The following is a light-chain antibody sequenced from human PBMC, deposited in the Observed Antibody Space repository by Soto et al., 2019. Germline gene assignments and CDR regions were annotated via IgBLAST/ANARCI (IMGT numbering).Light chain of an antibody. V-gene: IGLV1-44*01. CDR1: SSNIGSNT. CDR3: AAWDDSLNGPV. J-gene: IGLJ2*01. CDR2: SNN. Sequence: QAVVTQPPSASGTPGQRVTISCSGSSSNIGSNTVNWYQQLPGTAPKLLIYSNNQRPSGVPDRFSGSKSGTSASLAISGPQSEDEADYYWAAWDDSLNGPVFGGGTKLTVL.